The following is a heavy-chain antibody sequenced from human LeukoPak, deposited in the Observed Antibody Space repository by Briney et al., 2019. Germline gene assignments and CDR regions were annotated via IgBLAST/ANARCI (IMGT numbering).Heavy chain of an antibody. CDR2: IWYDGSNK. Sequence: GGSLRLSCAASGFTFSSYGMHWVRQAPGKGLEWVAVIWYDGSNKYYADSVKGRFTISRDNSKNTLYLQMNSLRAEDTAVYYCVRDHVGWYTSYYFDYWGQGTLVTVSS. D-gene: IGHD2-15*01. CDR1: GFTFSSYG. J-gene: IGHJ4*02. CDR3: VRDHVGWYTSYYFDY. V-gene: IGHV3-33*01.